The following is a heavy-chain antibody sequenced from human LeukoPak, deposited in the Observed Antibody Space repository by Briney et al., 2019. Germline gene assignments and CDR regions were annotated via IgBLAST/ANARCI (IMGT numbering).Heavy chain of an antibody. CDR2: INHSGST. CDR3: ARDLSGAIQLWPHYYYYYMDV. D-gene: IGHD5-18*01. Sequence: PSETLSLTCAVYGGSFSGYYWSWIRQPPGKGLEWIGEINHSGSTNYNPSLKSRVTISVDTSKNQFSLKLSSVTAADTAVYYCARDLSGAIQLWPHYYYYYMDVWGKGTTVTISS. J-gene: IGHJ6*03. CDR1: GGSFSGYY. V-gene: IGHV4-34*01.